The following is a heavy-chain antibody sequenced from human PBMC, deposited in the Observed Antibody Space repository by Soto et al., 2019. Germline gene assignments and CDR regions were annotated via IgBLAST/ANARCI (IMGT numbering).Heavy chain of an antibody. CDR1: GYTFTTYA. D-gene: IGHD2-15*01. V-gene: IGHV1-3*01. CDR2: INAGNGDT. CDR3: ARSGYCTGGNCYSIVSWSY. Sequence: QVQLVQSGAEVKKPGASVKVSCKASGYTFTTYAMHWVRQAPGQRLEWMGWINAGNGDTKYSQKVQGRVTITRDTSASTAYMELSSLRSEDTAVYYCARSGYCTGGNCYSIVSWSYWGQGTLVTVSS. J-gene: IGHJ4*02.